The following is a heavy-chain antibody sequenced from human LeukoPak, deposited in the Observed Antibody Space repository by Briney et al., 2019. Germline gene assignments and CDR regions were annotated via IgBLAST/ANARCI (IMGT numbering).Heavy chain of an antibody. Sequence: ASVKVSCKASGYTLTRYFIHWVRQAPGQGLEWMGIINPSGGSTSYAQKFQGRVTMTRDTSTSTVYMELSSLRSEDTAVYYCARESAESGSYYLDYWGQGTLVTVSS. CDR3: ARESAESGSYYLDY. CDR2: INPSGGST. J-gene: IGHJ4*02. D-gene: IGHD1-26*01. CDR1: GYTLTRYF. V-gene: IGHV1-46*01.